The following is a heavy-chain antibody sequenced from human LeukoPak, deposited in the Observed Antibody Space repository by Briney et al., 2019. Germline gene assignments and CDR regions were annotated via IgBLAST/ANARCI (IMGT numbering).Heavy chain of an antibody. J-gene: IGHJ4*02. V-gene: IGHV3-23*01. D-gene: IGHD3-22*01. CDR2: ISGSRGAT. Sequence: GGSLRLSCAASGFSFSSYAMSWVRQAPGKGLEWVSAISGSRGATYYADSVRGRFTISRGNSKNTLYLQMNSLRAEDTALYYYAKSYDSSGFYLPHWGQGTLVTVSS. CDR1: GFSFSSYA. CDR3: AKSYDSSGFYLPH.